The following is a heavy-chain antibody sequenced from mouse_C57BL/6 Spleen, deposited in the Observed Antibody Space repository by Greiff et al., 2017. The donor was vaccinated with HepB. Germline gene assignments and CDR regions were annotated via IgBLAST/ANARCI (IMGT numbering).Heavy chain of an antibody. J-gene: IGHJ4*01. CDR1: GYAFSSSW. V-gene: IGHV1-82*01. CDR3: ARWGSYAMDY. CDR2: IYPGDGDT. Sequence: VHLVESGPELVKPGASVKMSCKASGYAFSSSWMNWVKQRPGKGLEWIGRIYPGDGDTNYNGKFKGKATLTADKSSSTAYMQLSSLTSEDSAVYFCARWGSYAMDYWGQGPSVTVSS.